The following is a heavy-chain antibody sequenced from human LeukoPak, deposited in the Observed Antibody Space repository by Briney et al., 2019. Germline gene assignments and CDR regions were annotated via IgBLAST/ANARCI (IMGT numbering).Heavy chain of an antibody. J-gene: IGHJ1*01. CDR1: GFTFSTYA. V-gene: IGHV3-33*01. Sequence: GGSLRLSCPASGFTFSTYAIHWVRQAPGKGLEWVAVIWYDGSEQYYADSVKGRFIISRDNPKSTSDLQMNSLRAEDTAVYYCAREGDSRWGELSPWGQGTLVTVSA. D-gene: IGHD3-16*02. CDR3: AREGDSRWGELSP. CDR2: IWYDGSEQ.